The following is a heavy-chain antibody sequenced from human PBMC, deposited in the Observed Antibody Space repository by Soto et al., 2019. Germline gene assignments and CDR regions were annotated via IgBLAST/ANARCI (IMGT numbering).Heavy chain of an antibody. J-gene: IGHJ5*02. Sequence: PSETLSLTCTVSGGSVRDESYYWAWLRQPPGKGLEWIGHSYHSGSTIYNPSLKSRVTISIDTSKSQFSLNLNSMTAADTAVYYCAGYNWNYYFDPWGQGTLVTVS. CDR3: AGYNWNYYFDP. CDR1: GGSVRDESYY. V-gene: IGHV4-61*01. CDR2: SYHSGST. D-gene: IGHD1-7*01.